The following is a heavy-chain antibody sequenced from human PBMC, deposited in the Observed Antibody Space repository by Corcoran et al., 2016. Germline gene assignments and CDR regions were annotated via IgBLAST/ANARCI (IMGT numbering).Heavy chain of an antibody. V-gene: IGHV3-33*01. Sequence: QVQLVESGGGVVQPGRSLRLSCAASGFTFSSYGMHWVRQAPGKGLEWVAVIWYDGSNTYYADSVKGRFTISRDNSKNTLYLQMNSLRAEDTAVYYCARDGSSSWYRQHDAFDIWGQGTMVTVSS. CDR2: IWYDGSNT. J-gene: IGHJ3*02. CDR3: ARDGSSSWYRQHDAFDI. CDR1: GFTFSSYG. D-gene: IGHD6-13*01.